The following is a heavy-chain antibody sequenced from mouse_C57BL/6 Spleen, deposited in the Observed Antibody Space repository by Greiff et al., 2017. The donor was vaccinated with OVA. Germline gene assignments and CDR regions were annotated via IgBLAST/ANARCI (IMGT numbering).Heavy chain of an antibody. J-gene: IGHJ2*01. V-gene: IGHV1-52*01. D-gene: IGHD3-3*01. CDR1: GYTFPSYW. CDR3: ARGTPSDY. CDR2: IDPSDSDT. Sequence: QVQLQQPGAELVRPGSSVKLSCKASGYTFPSYWMHWVKQRPIQGLEWIGNIDPSDSDTHYNQKFKDKATLTVDKSSSTAYMQLSSLTSEDAAVYYCARGTPSDYWGQGTTLTVSS.